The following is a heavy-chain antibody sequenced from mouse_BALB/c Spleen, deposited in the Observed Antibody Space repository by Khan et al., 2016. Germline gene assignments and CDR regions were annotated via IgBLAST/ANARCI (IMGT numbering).Heavy chain of an antibody. D-gene: IGHD1-1*01. CDR2: ITYSGST. Sequence: EVKLLESGPSLVKPSQALSLTCSVSGDSITSGYWNWIRKFPGIKLEYMGYITYSGSTYYNPSLKSRISITRDTSKNQYFLQLISVTTEDTATYXCGIYDGSSYVRGMDYWGQGTSVTVSS. J-gene: IGHJ4*01. CDR3: GIYDGSSYVRGMDY. CDR1: GDSITSGY. V-gene: IGHV3-8*02.